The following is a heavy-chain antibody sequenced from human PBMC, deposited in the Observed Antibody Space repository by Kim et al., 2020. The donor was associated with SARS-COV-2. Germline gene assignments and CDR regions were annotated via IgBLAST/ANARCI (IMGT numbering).Heavy chain of an antibody. J-gene: IGHJ4*02. V-gene: IGHV3-30*18. CDR2: ISYDGSNK. Sequence: GGSLRLSCAASGFTFSSYGMHWVRQAPGKGLEWVAVISYDGSNKYYADSVKGRFTISRDNSKNTLYLQMNSLRAEDTAVYYCAKDGAGYSSGSEGWDYWGQGTLVTVSS. CDR1: GFTFSSYG. CDR3: AKDGAGYSSGSEGWDY. D-gene: IGHD6-19*01.